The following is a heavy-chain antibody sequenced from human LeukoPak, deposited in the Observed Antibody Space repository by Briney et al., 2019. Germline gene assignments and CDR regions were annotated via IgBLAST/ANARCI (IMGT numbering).Heavy chain of an antibody. D-gene: IGHD3-10*01. CDR2: MNPNSGNT. Sequence: ASVKVSCKASGYTFTSYDINWVRQATGQWLEWMGWMNPNSGNTGYAQKFQGRVTITRNTSISTAYMELSSLRAEDTAVYYCARGQHRVRYSDDAFDIWGQGTMVTVSS. CDR3: ARGQHRVRYSDDAFDI. V-gene: IGHV1-8*03. CDR1: GYTFTSYD. J-gene: IGHJ3*02.